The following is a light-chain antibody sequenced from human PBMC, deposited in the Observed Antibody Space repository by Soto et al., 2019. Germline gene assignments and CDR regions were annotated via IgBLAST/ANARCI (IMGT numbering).Light chain of an antibody. Sequence: DIRMTQSPSSLSSSLGDRVTITFRASQSISSYLNWYQQKPGKAPKLLIYAASSLQSGVPSRFSGSGSGADFTLTISSLQPEDFATYYCQQSYSTTITFGQGTRLEIK. CDR3: QQSYSTTIT. V-gene: IGKV1-39*01. CDR1: QSISSY. CDR2: AAS. J-gene: IGKJ5*01.